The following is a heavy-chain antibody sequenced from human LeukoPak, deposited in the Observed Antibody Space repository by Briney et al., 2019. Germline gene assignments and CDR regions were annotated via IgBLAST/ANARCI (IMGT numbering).Heavy chain of an antibody. V-gene: IGHV1-69*13. CDR2: IIPIFGTA. J-gene: IGHJ6*02. CDR1: GYSFTSNY. Sequence: LWASVKVSCKASGYSFTSNYIHWVRQAPGQGLEWMGGIIPIFGTANYAQKFQGRVTITADESTSTAYMELSSLRSEDTAVYYCAISTSSGYYQDPSETYYYYGMDVWGQGTTVTVSS. CDR3: AISTSSGYYQDPSETYYYYGMDV. D-gene: IGHD3-22*01.